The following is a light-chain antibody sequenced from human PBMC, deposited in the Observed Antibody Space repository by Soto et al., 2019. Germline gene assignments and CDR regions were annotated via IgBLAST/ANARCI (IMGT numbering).Light chain of an antibody. CDR1: QTVERW. CDR2: DVS. CDR3: QQYKDHVWT. J-gene: IGKJ1*01. V-gene: IGKV1-5*01. Sequence: DIQMTQSPSTLPASVGDRVTISCRASQTVERWLAWYQQKPGKAPKLLISDVSTLERGVPSRFSGGGSATEFPLTISGLQSDDFATYYCQQYKDHVWTFGQGTKV.